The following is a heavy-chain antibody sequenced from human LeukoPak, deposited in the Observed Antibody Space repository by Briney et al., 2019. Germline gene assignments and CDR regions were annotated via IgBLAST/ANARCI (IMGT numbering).Heavy chain of an antibody. CDR3: ARLTRGSIAVFGRTRPTSIDY. Sequence: TSETLSLTCAVSGGSISRSNWWSWVRQPPGKGLEWIGDILHSGDTNYNPSLKSRLTISIDTSRNQFSLKMSSVTAADTAVYYCARLTRGSIAVFGRTRPTSIDYWGQGTLVTVSS. CDR1: GGSISRSNW. J-gene: IGHJ4*02. V-gene: IGHV4-4*02. CDR2: ILHSGDT. D-gene: IGHD6-6*01.